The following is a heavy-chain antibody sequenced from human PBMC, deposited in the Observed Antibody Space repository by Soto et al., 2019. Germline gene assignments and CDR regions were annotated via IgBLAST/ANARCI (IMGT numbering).Heavy chain of an antibody. CDR3: AHAGDYDLLTFDH. V-gene: IGHV2-5*02. J-gene: IGHJ4*01. CDR2: LYWDDDK. CDR1: GFSLSTYHMG. D-gene: IGHD4-17*01. Sequence: QITLKESGPTLVRPAQTLTLTCDFSGFSLSTYHMGVAWIRQPPGKALEWLALLYWDDDKRYSPSLKDRLAIYKSTSNNQVVLTITNIDPGDSATYFCAHAGDYDLLTFDHWGPGTLVTVSS.